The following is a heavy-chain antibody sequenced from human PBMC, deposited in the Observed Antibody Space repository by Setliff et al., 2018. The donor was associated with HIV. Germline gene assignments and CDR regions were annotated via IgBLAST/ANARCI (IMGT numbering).Heavy chain of an antibody. CDR3: ARREGYGMDV. V-gene: IGHV4-39*07. CDR2: IIHSGST. CDR1: GGSISSSNYY. Sequence: NPSETLSLTCNVSGGSISSSNYYWAWIRQPPGKGLEWIGEIIHSGSTNYNPSLKSRVTISVDMSKNQFSLKLSSVTAADTAVYYCARREGYGMDVWGQGTTVTVSS. J-gene: IGHJ6*02.